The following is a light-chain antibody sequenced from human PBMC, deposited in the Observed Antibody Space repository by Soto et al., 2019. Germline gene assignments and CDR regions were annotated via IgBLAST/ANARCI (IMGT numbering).Light chain of an antibody. V-gene: IGKV3-11*01. Sequence: EIVLTQSPATLSLSPVERATLSCRSSQSVSTYLAWFQQKPGQAPRLLIYDASNRATGIPARFSGSGSGTDFTLTISSLEPEDFAVYYCQQSSNWPRITFGQGTRLEIK. CDR1: QSVSTY. CDR3: QQSSNWPRIT. J-gene: IGKJ5*01. CDR2: DAS.